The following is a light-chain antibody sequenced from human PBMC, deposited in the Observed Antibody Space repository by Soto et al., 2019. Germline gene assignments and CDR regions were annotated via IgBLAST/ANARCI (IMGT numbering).Light chain of an antibody. CDR3: LQYYTTPEA. V-gene: IGKV4-1*01. J-gene: IGKJ1*01. CDR2: WAS. Sequence: DIVMTQSPDSLAVSLGERATINCKSSQSILYSSNNKNYLAWYQQKPGQRPKLLISWASTRESGVPDRFSGSGSGTDFTLTISSLQAEDAAVYYCLQYYTTPEAFGQGTKVEIK. CDR1: QSILYSSNNKNY.